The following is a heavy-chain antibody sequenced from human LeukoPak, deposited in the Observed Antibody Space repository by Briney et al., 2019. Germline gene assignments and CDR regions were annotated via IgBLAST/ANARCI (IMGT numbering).Heavy chain of an antibody. J-gene: IGHJ4*02. D-gene: IGHD3-22*01. Sequence: PSETLSLTCTVSGGSISSYYWSWIRQPPGKGLEWIGYIYYSGSTNYNPSLKSRVTISVDTSKNQFSLKLSSVTAADTAVYYCARSKYYYDSSGYWGYWGQGTLVTVSS. CDR2: IYYSGST. CDR3: ARSKYYYDSSGYWGY. V-gene: IGHV4-59*01. CDR1: GGSISSYY.